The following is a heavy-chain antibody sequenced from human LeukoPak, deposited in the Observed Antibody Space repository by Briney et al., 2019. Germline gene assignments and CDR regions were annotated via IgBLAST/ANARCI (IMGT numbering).Heavy chain of an antibody. CDR1: GYTFTNYG. D-gene: IGHD3-22*01. CDR2: ISTYNGNT. V-gene: IGHV1-18*01. CDR3: ARDNYDSSGYYPQFDY. J-gene: IGHJ4*02. Sequence: GASVKVSCKASGYTFTNYGITWVRQAPGQGLEWMGWISTYNGNTNYVQKLQGRVTLTTDTSTSTAYMELRSLRSDDTAVYYCARDNYDSSGYYPQFDYWGQGTLVTVSS.